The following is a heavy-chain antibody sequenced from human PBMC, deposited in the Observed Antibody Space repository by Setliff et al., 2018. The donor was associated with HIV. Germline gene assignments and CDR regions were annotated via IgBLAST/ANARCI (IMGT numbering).Heavy chain of an antibody. J-gene: IGHJ6*03. CDR2: ISVFNGDT. V-gene: IGHV1-18*01. CDR1: GYNFINYG. D-gene: IGHD3-10*01. Sequence: ASVKVSCKASGYNFINYGISWVRQAPGQGLEWMGWISVFNGDTTYAQNLQGRFTMTSDTSTTTAYMELRNLRSDDTAVYYCARDTYISGNHYYYYYMDVWGKGTTVTVSS. CDR3: ARDTYISGNHYYYYYMDV.